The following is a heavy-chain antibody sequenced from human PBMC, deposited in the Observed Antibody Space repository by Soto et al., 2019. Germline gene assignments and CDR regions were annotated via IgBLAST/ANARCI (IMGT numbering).Heavy chain of an antibody. D-gene: IGHD1-26*01. V-gene: IGHV1-46*01. J-gene: IGHJ4*02. CDR2: INPSGGST. Sequence: GASVKVSCKASGYTFTSYYMHWVRQAPGQGLEWMGIINPSGGSTSYAQKFQGRVTMTRDTSTSTAYMELRSLRSEDTAVYYCARVSELTIFDYWGQGTLVTVSS. CDR1: GYTFTSYY. CDR3: ARVSELTIFDY.